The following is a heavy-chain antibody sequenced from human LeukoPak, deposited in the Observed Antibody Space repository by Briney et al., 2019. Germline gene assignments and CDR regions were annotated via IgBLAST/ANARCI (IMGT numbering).Heavy chain of an antibody. V-gene: IGHV1-69*13. CDR1: GGTFSSYA. J-gene: IGHJ4*02. D-gene: IGHD5-18*01. CDR3: ARVLPGYSYGPSGY. CDR2: IIPIFGTA. Sequence: RASVKVSCKASGGTFSSYAISWVRQAPGQGLEWMGGIIPIFGTANYAQKFQGRVTITADESTSTAYMELSSLRAEDTAVYYCARVLPGYSYGPSGYWGQGTLVTVSS.